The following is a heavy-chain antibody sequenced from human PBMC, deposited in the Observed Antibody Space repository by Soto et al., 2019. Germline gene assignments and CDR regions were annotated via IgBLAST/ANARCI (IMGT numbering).Heavy chain of an antibody. V-gene: IGHV1-46*01. D-gene: IGHD2-21*02. CDR3: ARDCGGDRYYFDY. Sequence: QVQLVQSGAEVKKPGASVKVSCKASGYTFTSYYMHWVRQAPGQGLEWMGIINPSGGSTSYAQKFQGRVTIPRDTSTSTVYMELSSLRSEDTAVYYCARDCGGDRYYFDYWGQGTLVTVSS. J-gene: IGHJ4*02. CDR1: GYTFTSYY. CDR2: INPSGGST.